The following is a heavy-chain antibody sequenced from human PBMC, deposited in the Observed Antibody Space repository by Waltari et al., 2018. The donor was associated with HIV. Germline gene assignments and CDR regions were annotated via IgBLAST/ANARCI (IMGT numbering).Heavy chain of an antibody. V-gene: IGHV4-30-2*01. Sequence: QLQLQESGSGLVKPSQTLSLTCPVSGGSISSGGYSWSWIRQPQGKGLEWIGYIYHSGSTYYNPSLKSRVTISVDRSKNQFSLKLSSVTAADTAVYYCARVPFGSTSSWSFDIWGQGTMVTVSS. CDR2: IYHSGST. D-gene: IGHD2-2*01. CDR3: ARVPFGSTSSWSFDI. J-gene: IGHJ3*02. CDR1: GGSISSGGYS.